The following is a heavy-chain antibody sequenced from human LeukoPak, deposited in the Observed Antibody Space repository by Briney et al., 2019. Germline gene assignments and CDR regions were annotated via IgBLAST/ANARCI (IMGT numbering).Heavy chain of an antibody. Sequence: GGSLRLSCAASGFISSSYWMHWVRQPPGKGLVYVACINTDGFSTSYADSVKGRFTISRDNAKNTLYLQMNSLRAEDTAVYYCARSRTYGDYGRGLDYWGQGTLVTVSS. CDR3: ARSRTYGDYGRGLDY. CDR1: GFISSSYW. J-gene: IGHJ4*02. CDR2: INTDGFST. D-gene: IGHD4-17*01. V-gene: IGHV3-74*01.